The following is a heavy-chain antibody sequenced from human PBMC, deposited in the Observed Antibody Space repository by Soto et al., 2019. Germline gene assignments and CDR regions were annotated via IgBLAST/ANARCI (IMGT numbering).Heavy chain of an antibody. CDR2: FNPILSVS. CDR1: GDTFNFYT. V-gene: IGHV1-69*02. D-gene: IGHD3-10*01. J-gene: IGHJ4*02. CDR3: AASVGSGSRAFDY. Sequence: QVQLVQSGAEVKKPGSSVKVSCKASGDTFNFYTINWVRQAPGLGLEWMGRFNPILSVSNSALKFQGRVTITADKSTSTAYMVLSSLRSEDTAIYYCAASVGSGSRAFDYWGQGALVTVSS.